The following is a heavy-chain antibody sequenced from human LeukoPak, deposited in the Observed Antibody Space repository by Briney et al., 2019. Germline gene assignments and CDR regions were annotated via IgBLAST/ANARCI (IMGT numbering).Heavy chain of an antibody. CDR2: IYSSGST. CDR3: ARGNSYSYYMDV. J-gene: IGHJ6*03. D-gene: IGHD5-24*01. V-gene: IGHV4-4*07. CDR1: GGSISSYY. Sequence: SETLSLTCTVSGGSISSYYWSYIRQPAGKGLEWIGRIYSSGSTNYNPSLKSRVTMSVDTSRNQFSLKLSSVTAADTAVYYCARGNSYSYYMDVWGKGTTVTVSS.